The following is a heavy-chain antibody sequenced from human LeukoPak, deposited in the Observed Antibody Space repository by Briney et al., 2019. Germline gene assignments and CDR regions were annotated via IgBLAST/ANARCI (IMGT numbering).Heavy chain of an antibody. V-gene: IGHV3-74*01. D-gene: IGHD6-6*01. CDR2: ISPTGSTA. Sequence: GGSLRLSCIASGFSFSGHWMHWARQLPGKGLVWVSRISPTGSTASYADSVKGRFTVSRDNAKNTLYLQVNNLRAEDTAVYYCARGPNSNWSGLDFWGQGTLLTVSS. CDR1: GFSFSGHW. J-gene: IGHJ4*02. CDR3: ARGPNSNWSGLDF.